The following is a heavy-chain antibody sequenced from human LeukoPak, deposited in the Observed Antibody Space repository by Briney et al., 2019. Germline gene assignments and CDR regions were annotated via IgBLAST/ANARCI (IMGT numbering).Heavy chain of an antibody. V-gene: IGHV4-31*03. D-gene: IGHD3-16*02. CDR3: ARVEVIGSTRYFDY. Sequence: SETLSLTCSVSGGSISSGGNYWSWLRQLPGKGLEWIGYINYVGNTNYNPSLKSRLSMSVDTSKNQFSLSLTSVTAADAAVYYCARVEVIGSTRYFDYWGQGAMVSVSS. CDR2: INYVGNT. CDR1: GGSISSGGNY. J-gene: IGHJ4*02.